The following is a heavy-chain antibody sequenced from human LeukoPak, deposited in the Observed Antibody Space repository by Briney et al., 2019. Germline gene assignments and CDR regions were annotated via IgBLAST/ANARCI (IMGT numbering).Heavy chain of an antibody. J-gene: IGHJ4*02. CDR2: INPNSGGT. D-gene: IGHD2-2*02. CDR3: ARGVEGPATAIPEDY. CDR1: GGTFSSYA. V-gene: IGHV1-2*06. Sequence: ASVKVSCKASGGTFSSYAISWVRQAPGQGLEWMGRINPNSGGTNYAQKFQGRVTMTRDTSISTAYMELSRLRSDDTAVYYCARGVEGPATAIPEDYWGQGTLVTVSS.